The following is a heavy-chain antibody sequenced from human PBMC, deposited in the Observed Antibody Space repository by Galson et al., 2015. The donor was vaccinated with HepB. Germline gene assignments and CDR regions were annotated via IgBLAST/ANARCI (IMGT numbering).Heavy chain of an antibody. CDR2: INPNSGDT. Sequence: SVKVSCKASGYTFTGSYMHWVRQAPGQGLEWMGWINPNSGDTNYAQNFQGRVTMTRDTSITTAYMELSRLRFDDTAVYYCARDGGHFQLWSDWGQGTLVTVSS. CDR1: GYTFTGSY. CDR3: ARDGGHFQLWSD. V-gene: IGHV1-2*02. D-gene: IGHD2-21*01. J-gene: IGHJ4*02.